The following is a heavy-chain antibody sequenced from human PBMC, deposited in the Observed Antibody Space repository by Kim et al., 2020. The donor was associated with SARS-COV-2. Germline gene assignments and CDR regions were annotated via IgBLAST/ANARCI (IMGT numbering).Heavy chain of an antibody. J-gene: IGHJ5*02. CDR3: TRDQGSSWYFLDH. D-gene: IGHD6-13*01. CDR1: GFTFGDYA. CDR2: IRSKAYGGTT. Sequence: GGSLRLSCTASGFTFGDYAMSWFRQAPGKGLEWVGFIRSKAYGGTTEYAASVKGRFTISRDESKSIVYLQRNSLKTEDTAVYYCTRDQGSSWYFLDHWGQGTLVTVSS. V-gene: IGHV3-49*03.